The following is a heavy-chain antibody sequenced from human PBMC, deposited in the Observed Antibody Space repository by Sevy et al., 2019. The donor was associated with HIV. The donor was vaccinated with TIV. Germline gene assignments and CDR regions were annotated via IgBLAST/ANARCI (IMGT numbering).Heavy chain of an antibody. CDR1: GFTFDDYG. CDR3: ARDLHRGLSGSTSGY. J-gene: IGHJ4*02. Sequence: GGSLRLSCAASGFTFDDYGMSWVRQAPGKGLEWVSGINWNGGSTGYADSVKGRFTISRDNAKNSMYLQMNSLRAEDTALYYCARDLHRGLSGSTSGYWGQGTLVTVSS. D-gene: IGHD3-3*01. CDR2: INWNGGST. V-gene: IGHV3-20*04.